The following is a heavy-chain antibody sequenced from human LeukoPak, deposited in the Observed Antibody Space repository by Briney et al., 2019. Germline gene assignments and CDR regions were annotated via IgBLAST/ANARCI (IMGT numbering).Heavy chain of an antibody. CDR1: GGSISSGDYP. J-gene: IGHJ4*02. CDR2: IFHTGHT. Sequence: PSQTLSLTCAVFGGSISSGDYPWSWIRQPPGKGLEWIVYIFHTGHTSYNPSLKSRVTISVDMSKNQLSLKVSSVTAADTAVYYCARGFYGSGSQFDYWGQGTLVTVSS. D-gene: IGHD3-10*01. V-gene: IGHV4-30-2*01. CDR3: ARGFYGSGSQFDY.